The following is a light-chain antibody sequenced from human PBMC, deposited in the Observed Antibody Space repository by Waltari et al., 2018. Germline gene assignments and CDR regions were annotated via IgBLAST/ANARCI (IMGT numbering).Light chain of an antibody. Sequence: QSGLTQPPSASGTPGQRVTISCSGSSSNIENYSVNWYQQRPGTAAKLLIYSNNQRPSGVPDRFSGSKSGTSASLAISGLQSDDEGDYYCAAWDDSLGGPLFGGGTELTVL. J-gene: IGLJ2*01. CDR1: SSNIENYS. CDR2: SNN. CDR3: AAWDDSLGGPL. V-gene: IGLV1-44*01.